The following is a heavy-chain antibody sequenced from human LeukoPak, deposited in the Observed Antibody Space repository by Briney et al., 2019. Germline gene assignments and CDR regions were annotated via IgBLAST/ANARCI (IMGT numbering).Heavy chain of an antibody. CDR1: GGSISSYY. CDR2: IYYSGST. D-gene: IGHD3-22*01. J-gene: IGHJ3*02. Sequence: PSETLSLTCTVSGGSISSYYWSWIRQPPGKGLEWIGYIYYSGSTNYNPSLKSRVTISVDTSKNQFSLKLSSVTAADTAVHYCARHVPYDSSGWSHLHDAFDIWGQGTMVTVSS. CDR3: ARHVPYDSSGWSHLHDAFDI. V-gene: IGHV4-59*08.